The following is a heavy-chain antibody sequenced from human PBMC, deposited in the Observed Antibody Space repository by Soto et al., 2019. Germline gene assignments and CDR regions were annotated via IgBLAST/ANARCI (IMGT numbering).Heavy chain of an antibody. J-gene: IGHJ4*02. D-gene: IGHD3-10*01. CDR1: GFSLSTSGVG. Sequence: QITLKESGPTLVKPTQTLTLTCTFSGFSLSTSGVGVGWIRQPPGKALEWLALIYWDDDKRYSPSLKSRLTITKDTTKNQVVLTMTNMDPVDTATYYCAQRQLTGSYGGPFDYWGQGTLVTVSS. CDR2: IYWDDDK. CDR3: AQRQLTGSYGGPFDY. V-gene: IGHV2-5*02.